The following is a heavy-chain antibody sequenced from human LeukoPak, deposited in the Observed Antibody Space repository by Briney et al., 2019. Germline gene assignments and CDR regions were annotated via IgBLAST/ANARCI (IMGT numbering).Heavy chain of an antibody. CDR3: ARDSEAVAGLDW. D-gene: IGHD6-19*01. V-gene: IGHV1-46*01. CDR2: INPSAGIT. Sequence: ASVKVSCKAPGYTFSDNYIHWVRQAPGQGLEWMGIINPSAGITTYAQKFQGRVTMTSDTSTSTIYMDLSSLKFEDTAVYYCARDSEAVAGLDWWGQGTLVTVSS. J-gene: IGHJ4*02. CDR1: GYTFSDNY.